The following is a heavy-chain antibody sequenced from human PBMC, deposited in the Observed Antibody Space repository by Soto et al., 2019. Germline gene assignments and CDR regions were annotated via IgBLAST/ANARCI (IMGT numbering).Heavy chain of an antibody. J-gene: IGHJ5*02. V-gene: IGHV3-23*01. CDR1: GFTFSSYA. Sequence: GGSLRLSCAASGFTFSSYAMSWVRQAPGKGLEWVSAISGSGGSTYYADSVKGRFTISRDNTKNTVYLQMNSLRAEDTAVYYCAKEILHFEPEGWFDPWGQGTLVTVSS. CDR3: AKEILHFEPEGWFDP. D-gene: IGHD3-3*02. CDR2: ISGSGGST.